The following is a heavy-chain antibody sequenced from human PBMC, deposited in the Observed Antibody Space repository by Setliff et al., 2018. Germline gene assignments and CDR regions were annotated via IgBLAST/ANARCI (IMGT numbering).Heavy chain of an antibody. V-gene: IGHV1-8*02. CDR3: ARIQWLLWDY. CDR2: MNPNNGKT. CDR1: GYTFTAYN. Sequence: ASVKVSCKASGYTFTAYNINWVRQATGQGLELMGWMNPNNGKTGYIQKLQGRVTMTIDTTTSTAYMELRSLRSDDTAVYYCARIQWLLWDYWGQGTLVTVSS. D-gene: IGHD6-19*01. J-gene: IGHJ4*02.